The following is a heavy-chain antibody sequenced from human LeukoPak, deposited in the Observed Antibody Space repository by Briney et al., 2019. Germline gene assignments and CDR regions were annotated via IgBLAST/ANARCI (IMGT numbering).Heavy chain of an antibody. CDR1: GYSISSGYY. Sequence: SETLSLTCTVSGYSISSGYYWGWLRQPPGRGLEWIGTIYHSGSTYYNPSLKSRVTISVDTSKNQFSLKLSSVTAADTAVYYCARSPGGWWFDPWGQGTLVTVSS. CDR2: IYHSGST. J-gene: IGHJ5*02. CDR3: ARSPGGWWFDP. D-gene: IGHD2-15*01. V-gene: IGHV4-38-2*02.